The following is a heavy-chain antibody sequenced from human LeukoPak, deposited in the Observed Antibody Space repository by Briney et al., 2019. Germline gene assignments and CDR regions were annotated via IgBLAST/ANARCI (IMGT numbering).Heavy chain of an antibody. CDR1: GYSFNSQG. V-gene: IGHV7-4-1*02. D-gene: IGHD2-2*01. CDR2: INTNTGNP. CDR3: AKQGPGYCGGTSCYGVDY. Sequence: ASVKISCKASGYSFNSQGMNWVRQAPGQGLEWMGWINTNTGNPTYAQGFTGRFVFSLDTSVSTAYLQISSLKAEDTAVYYCAKQGPGYCGGTSCYGVDYWGQGTLVTVSS. J-gene: IGHJ4*02.